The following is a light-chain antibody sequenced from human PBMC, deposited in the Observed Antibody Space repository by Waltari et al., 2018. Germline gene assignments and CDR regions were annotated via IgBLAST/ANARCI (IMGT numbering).Light chain of an antibody. Sequence: QSALTQPASVSGSPGQSITISCTGTSSDIGAFNYVSWYQQHPGKAPKVLIYDVTNRPSGVAYRFSGSTSGNTSSLTISGLQAEDEAYYHCASFISGSTSSVLFGGGTKLTVL. CDR2: DVT. V-gene: IGLV2-14*03. J-gene: IGLJ3*02. CDR1: SSDIGAFNY. CDR3: ASFISGSTSSVL.